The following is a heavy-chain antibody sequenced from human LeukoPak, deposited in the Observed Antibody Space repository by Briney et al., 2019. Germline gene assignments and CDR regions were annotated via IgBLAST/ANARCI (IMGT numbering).Heavy chain of an antibody. CDR2: IYTSGST. V-gene: IGHV4-4*07. Sequence: PSETLSLTCTVSGGPISSYYWSWIRQPAGKGLEWIGRIYTSGSTNYNPSLKSRVTISVDKSKNQFSLKLSSVTAADTAVYDCARGTGYSSSWFGDAFDIWGQGTMVTVSS. D-gene: IGHD6-13*01. CDR1: GGPISSYY. CDR3: ARGTGYSSSWFGDAFDI. J-gene: IGHJ3*02.